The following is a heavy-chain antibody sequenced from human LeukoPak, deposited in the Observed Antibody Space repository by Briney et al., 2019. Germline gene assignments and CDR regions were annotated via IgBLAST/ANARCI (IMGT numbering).Heavy chain of an antibody. V-gene: IGHV4-38-2*02. CDR3: ARGKSRGSHIDY. Sequence: PSETLSLTCTVPGYSISSGYYWGLIRQPPGKGPEWIGSFYDSVNTFYNPSLKSRDTIPVDPAKNQCSLKVRSVTAVDTGVYFCARGKSRGSHIDYWGQGTLVSVFS. J-gene: IGHJ4*02. D-gene: IGHD1-26*01. CDR2: FYDSVNT. CDR1: GYSISSGYY.